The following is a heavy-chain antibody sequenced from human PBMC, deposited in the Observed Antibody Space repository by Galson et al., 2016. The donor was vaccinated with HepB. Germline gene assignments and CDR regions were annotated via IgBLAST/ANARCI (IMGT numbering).Heavy chain of an antibody. Sequence: SLRLSCAASGFTFSNYDMSWVRQAPGKGLEWVSSISTSGDGTTYADSVKGRFTISRDNSKNTLYLQMNSLRAEDTAVYYCARLSGSYYFGMDVWGQGTTVTVSS. CDR3: ARLSGSYYFGMDV. J-gene: IGHJ6*02. CDR1: GFTFSNYD. D-gene: IGHD1-26*01. V-gene: IGHV3-23*01. CDR2: ISTSGDGT.